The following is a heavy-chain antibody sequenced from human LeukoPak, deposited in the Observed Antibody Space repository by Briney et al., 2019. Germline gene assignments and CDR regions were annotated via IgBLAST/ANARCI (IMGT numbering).Heavy chain of an antibody. V-gene: IGHV3-48*01. D-gene: IGHD3-16*01. CDR3: ARGLMITFGGLISY. Sequence: GGSLRLSCAASGFTFSSYSMNWVRQTPGKGLEWVSYISDRSTTIYYADSVKGRFTISRDNAKNSLYLQMNSLRVEDTAVYYCARGLMITFGGLISYWGQGTLVTVSS. J-gene: IGHJ4*02. CDR1: GFTFSSYS. CDR2: ISDRSTTI.